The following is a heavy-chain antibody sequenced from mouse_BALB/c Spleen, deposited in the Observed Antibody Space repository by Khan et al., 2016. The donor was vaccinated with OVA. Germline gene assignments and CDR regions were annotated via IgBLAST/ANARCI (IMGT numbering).Heavy chain of an antibody. D-gene: IGHD1-1*02. J-gene: IGHJ3*01. CDR2: IDPYNGNT. CDR1: GYAFTSYN. CDR3: ARGRWYGKEGFAY. V-gene: IGHV1S135*01. Sequence: EVKLQQSGPELVKPGASVKVSCKASGYAFTSYNMYWVKQSHGKSLEWIGCIDPYNGNTTYNQNFKGKATLTVDKSSSTAYMHLNSLTSEDSAGYYCARGRWYGKEGFAYWGQGTLVTVSA.